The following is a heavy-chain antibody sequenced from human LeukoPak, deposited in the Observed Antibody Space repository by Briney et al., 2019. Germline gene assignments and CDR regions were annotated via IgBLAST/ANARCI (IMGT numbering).Heavy chain of an antibody. Sequence: SETLSLTCGVSGGSIKSGSYYWTWIRQPAGKGLEWIGHVYTSGTTYYNSSLKSRVSISVDTSTNQFSLTLNSVTAADTAVYYCARGVLQDYYDISGFHHRGGIDYWGQGTLVTVSS. J-gene: IGHJ4*02. CDR1: GGSIKSGSYY. CDR3: ARGVLQDYYDISGFHHRGGIDY. D-gene: IGHD3-22*01. CDR2: VYTSGTT. V-gene: IGHV4-61*09.